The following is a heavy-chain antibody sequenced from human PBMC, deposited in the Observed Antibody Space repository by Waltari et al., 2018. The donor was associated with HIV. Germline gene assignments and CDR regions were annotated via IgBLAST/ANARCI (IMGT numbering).Heavy chain of an antibody. CDR3: ARGGGRTGYYYYGIDV. D-gene: IGHD3-16*01. Sequence: QVQLQESGPGLVKPSETLSLTCTVSGGSISSYYWSWIRQPPGKGLEWIGYIYYSGSTNYNPALKSRVTISVDTSKNQFSLKLSSVTAADTAVYYCARGGGRTGYYYYGIDVWGQGTTVTVSS. J-gene: IGHJ6*02. CDR2: IYYSGST. V-gene: IGHV4-59*01. CDR1: GGSISSYY.